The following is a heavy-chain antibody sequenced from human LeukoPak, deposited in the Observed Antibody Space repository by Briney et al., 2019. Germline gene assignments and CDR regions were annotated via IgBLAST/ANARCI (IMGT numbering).Heavy chain of an antibody. Sequence: GGSLRLSCTASGFNFGIYGMHWVRQAPGKGLEWVAVMWDDGTNEYYVESVKGRFTISRDNGKRTLYLQMNSLRVEDTAVYYCAKSYYGDYPYYYYGMDVWGQGTTVTVSS. CDR1: GFNFGIYG. D-gene: IGHD4-17*01. CDR3: AKSYYGDYPYYYYGMDV. J-gene: IGHJ6*02. CDR2: MWDDGTNE. V-gene: IGHV3-33*03.